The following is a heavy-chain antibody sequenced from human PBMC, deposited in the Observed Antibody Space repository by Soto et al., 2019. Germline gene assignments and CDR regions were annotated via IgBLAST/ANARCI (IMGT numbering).Heavy chain of an antibody. Sequence: QMQLQESGPGLVKPSETLSLTCTVSGASVSYGPYYWGWIRQPPGKGLEWLGSISYLGTTYYNPSLRCRVSISVDTSKNHYFLSLTSVTAADTAVYYCANRFSGGRYSSSSDDYWGQGILVTVSS. CDR1: GASVSYGPYY. V-gene: IGHV4-39*02. CDR3: ANRFSGGRYSSSSDDY. J-gene: IGHJ4*02. D-gene: IGHD6-6*01. CDR2: ISYLGTT.